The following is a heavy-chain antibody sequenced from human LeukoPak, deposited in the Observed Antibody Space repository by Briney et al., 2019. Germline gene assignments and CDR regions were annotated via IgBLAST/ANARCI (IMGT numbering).Heavy chain of an antibody. CDR3: ARVRGNSCDY. CDR1: GYTLSDYY. D-gene: IGHD6-13*01. V-gene: IGHV1-2*02. CDR2: IRGDTGDT. Sequence: ASVKVSCKTSGYTLSDYYMHWVRQAPGQGLEWMGWIRGDTGDTDSPQKFQGRVTMTRDTSSNTAYLQLNRLTFDDTAMYYCARVRGNSCDYWGQGTLVTVSS. J-gene: IGHJ4*02.